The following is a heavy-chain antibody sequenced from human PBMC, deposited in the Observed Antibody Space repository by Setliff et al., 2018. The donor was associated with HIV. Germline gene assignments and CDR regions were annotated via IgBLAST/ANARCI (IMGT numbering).Heavy chain of an antibody. D-gene: IGHD2-2*01. CDR3: ARGSKGESGSTTICDS. Sequence: HPGGSLRLSCAASGFTFTNYAMSWVRQAPGKGLEWVSSNSGSGDDTYYADSVKGRFTISRDKFKNTLYLQMNSLRVDDTAVHYCARGSKGESGSTTICDSWGQGTQVTVSS. J-gene: IGHJ5*01. CDR1: GFTFTNYA. CDR2: NSGSGDDT. V-gene: IGHV3-23*01.